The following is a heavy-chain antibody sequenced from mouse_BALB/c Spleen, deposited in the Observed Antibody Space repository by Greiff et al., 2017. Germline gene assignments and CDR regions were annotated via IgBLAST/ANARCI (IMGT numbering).Heavy chain of an antibody. CDR3: ARHGPHRYDEEAWFAY. V-gene: IGHV2-6-2*01. CDR2: IWSDGST. D-gene: IGHD2-14*01. J-gene: IGHJ3*01. CDR1: GFSLTSYG. Sequence: VKLVESGPDLVAPSQSLSITCTVSGFSLTSYGVHWVRQPPGKGLEWLVVIWSDGSTTYNSALKSRLSISKDNSKSQVFLKMNSLQTDDTAMYYCARHGPHRYDEEAWFAYWGQGTLVTVSA.